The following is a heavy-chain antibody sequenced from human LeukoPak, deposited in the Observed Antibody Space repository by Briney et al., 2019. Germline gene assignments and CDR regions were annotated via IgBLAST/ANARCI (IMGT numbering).Heavy chain of an antibody. Sequence: ASVKVSCKASGYTFTTYTMHWVRQAPGQRLEWMGWISAYNGNTNYAQKLQGRVTMTTDTSTSTAYMELRSLRSDDTAVYYCARVGPWLVHDYWGQGTLVTVSS. J-gene: IGHJ4*02. V-gene: IGHV1-18*01. CDR2: ISAYNGNT. CDR1: GYTFTTYT. D-gene: IGHD6-19*01. CDR3: ARVGPWLVHDY.